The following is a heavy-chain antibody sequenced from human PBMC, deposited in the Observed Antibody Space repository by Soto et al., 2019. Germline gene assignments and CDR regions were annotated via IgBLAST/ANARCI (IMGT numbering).Heavy chain of an antibody. V-gene: IGHV1-69*01. CDR2: LIPILGTT. CDR1: GGTFSSDA. J-gene: IGHJ4*02. D-gene: IGHD6-19*01. Sequence: QVQLVQSGAEVRKPGSSVKVSCKASGGTFSSDAVSWVRQAHGQGLEWMGGLIPILGTTHYAQKFQGRVTITADESTNTAYMELSSLRSDDTAVYYCARASGYVSGWYHDYWGQGTRVTVSS. CDR3: ARASGYVSGWYHDY.